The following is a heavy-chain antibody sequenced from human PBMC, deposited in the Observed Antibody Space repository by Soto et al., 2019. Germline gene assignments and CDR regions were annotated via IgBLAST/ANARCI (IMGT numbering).Heavy chain of an antibody. V-gene: IGHV4-59*02. CDR3: ASGSDYNKLGY. CDR1: GGSVSSPW. CDR2: FYHTGTT. Sequence: QVQLQESGPGLVKPSETLSLTCTVSGGSVSSPWWSWIRQSPGKGLEWIGYFYHTGTTNYNPSLTSRVTMSVDTSKTHLSLKMSSVTAADTAVYYCASGSDYNKLGYWCQGTLVTVSS. J-gene: IGHJ4*02. D-gene: IGHD5-12*01.